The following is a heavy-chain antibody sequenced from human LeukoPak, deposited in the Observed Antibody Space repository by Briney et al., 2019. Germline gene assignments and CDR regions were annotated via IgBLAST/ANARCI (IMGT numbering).Heavy chain of an antibody. CDR3: ARGDCSSTSCYNIDY. J-gene: IGHJ4*02. D-gene: IGHD2-2*02. Sequence: ASVKVSCKASGYTFTGYYMHWVRQAPGQGLEWMGRINLNSGGTNYAQKFQGRVTMTRDTSISTAYMELSRLRSDDTAVYYCARGDCSSTSCYNIDYWGQGTLVTVSS. CDR1: GYTFTGYY. CDR2: INLNSGGT. V-gene: IGHV1-2*06.